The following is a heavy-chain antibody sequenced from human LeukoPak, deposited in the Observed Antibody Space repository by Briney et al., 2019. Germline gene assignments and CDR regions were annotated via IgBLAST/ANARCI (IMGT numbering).Heavy chain of an antibody. CDR3: ARVGTAMVTYGPLDY. D-gene: IGHD5-18*01. CDR2: ISAYNGNT. Sequence: GASVKVSCKASGYTFTSYGISWVRQAPGQGLEWMGWISAYNGNTNYAQKLQGRVTMTRDTSTSTVYMELSSLRSEDTAVYYCARVGTAMVTYGPLDYWGQGTLVTVSS. V-gene: IGHV1-18*01. CDR1: GYTFTSYG. J-gene: IGHJ4*02.